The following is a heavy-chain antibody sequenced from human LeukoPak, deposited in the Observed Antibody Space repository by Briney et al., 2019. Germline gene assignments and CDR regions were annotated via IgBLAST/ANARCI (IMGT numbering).Heavy chain of an antibody. CDR1: GYTFTSYG. J-gene: IGHJ5*02. Sequence: ASVKVSCKASGYTFTSYGISWVRQAPGQGLEWMGWISAYNGNTNYAQKLQGRVTMTTDTSTSTAYMELRSLRSDDTAVYYCARPREGYCSSTSCYTVGYNWFDPWGQGTLVTVSS. D-gene: IGHD2-2*02. V-gene: IGHV1-18*01. CDR3: ARPREGYCSSTSCYTVGYNWFDP. CDR2: ISAYNGNT.